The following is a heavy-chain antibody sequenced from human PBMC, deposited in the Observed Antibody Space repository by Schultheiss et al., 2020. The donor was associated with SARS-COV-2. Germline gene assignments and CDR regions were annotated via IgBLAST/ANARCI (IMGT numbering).Heavy chain of an antibody. CDR2: ISSSSSYI. CDR3: ARDRSHSRSPSFDY. CDR1: GFTFSSYG. V-gene: IGHV3-21*01. Sequence: GGSLRLSCAASGFTFSSYGMHWVRQAPGKGLEWVSSISSSSSYIYYAGSVKGRFTISRDNAKNSLYLQMNSLRAEDTAVYYCARDRSHSRSPSFDYWGQGTLVTVSS. J-gene: IGHJ4*02. D-gene: IGHD2/OR15-2a*01.